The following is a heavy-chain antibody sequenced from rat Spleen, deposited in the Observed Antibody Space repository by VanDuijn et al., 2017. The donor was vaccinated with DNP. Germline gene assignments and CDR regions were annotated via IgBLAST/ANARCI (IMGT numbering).Heavy chain of an antibody. CDR3: ARPSIYNNYFDY. CDR1: GFTFSHYY. V-gene: IGHV5S11*01. D-gene: IGHD1-10*01. Sequence: EVQLVESGGGLVQPGRSMKLSCVASGFTFSHYYMAWVRQAPRKGLEWVASISNGGGNTYYRDSVKGRFTISRDNAKSTLYLQMDSLRSEETATYYCARPSIYNNYFDYWGQGVMVTVSS. J-gene: IGHJ2*01. CDR2: ISNGGGNT.